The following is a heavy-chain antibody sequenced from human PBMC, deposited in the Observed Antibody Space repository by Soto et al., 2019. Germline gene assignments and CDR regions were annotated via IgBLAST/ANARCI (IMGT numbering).Heavy chain of an antibody. CDR3: ARDHYYCSGGSCYRAGMDV. J-gene: IGHJ6*02. D-gene: IGHD2-15*01. CDR1: GFTFRSYS. Sequence: PGGSLRLSCAASGFTFRSYSMNWVRQAPGKGLEWVSSISSSSSYIYYADSVKGRFTISRDNAKNSLYLQMNSLRAEDTAVYYCARDHYYCSGGSCYRAGMDVWGQGTTVTVSS. CDR2: ISSSSSYI. V-gene: IGHV3-21*01.